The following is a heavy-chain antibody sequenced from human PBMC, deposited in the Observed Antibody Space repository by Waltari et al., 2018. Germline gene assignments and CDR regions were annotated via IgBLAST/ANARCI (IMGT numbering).Heavy chain of an antibody. CDR3: ARWPSEWFGELYGYYFDY. CDR1: GGSFSGYY. CDR2: INHSGST. D-gene: IGHD3-10*01. Sequence: QVQLQQWGAGLLKPSETLSLTCAVYGGSFSGYYWSWIRQPPGKGLEWIGEINHSGSTNSNPSLKSRVTISVDTSKNQFSLKLSSVTAADTAVYYCARWPSEWFGELYGYYFDYWGQGTLVTVSS. J-gene: IGHJ4*02. V-gene: IGHV4-34*01.